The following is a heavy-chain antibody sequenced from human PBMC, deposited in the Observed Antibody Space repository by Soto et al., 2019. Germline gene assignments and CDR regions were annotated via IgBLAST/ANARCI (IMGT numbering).Heavy chain of an antibody. D-gene: IGHD2-15*01. CDR3: ARSHCSGGSCYLGAFDI. CDR1: GSTFSNFS. CDR2: INPSGGAT. Sequence: ASVQVSCKASGSTFSNFSIHWVRQAPGQGLEWVGIINPSGGATTYPQKFQGRVTMTRDTSTSTVYMDVSSLRFDDTAVYYCARSHCSGGSCYLGAFDIWGQGTMVTVSS. J-gene: IGHJ3*02. V-gene: IGHV1-46*01.